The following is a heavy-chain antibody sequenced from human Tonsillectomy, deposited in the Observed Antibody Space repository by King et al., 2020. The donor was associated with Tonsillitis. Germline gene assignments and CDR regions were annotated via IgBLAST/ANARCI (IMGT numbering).Heavy chain of an antibody. D-gene: IGHD3-3*01. J-gene: IGHJ3*01. CDR1: GYSFTSYW. CDR2: IYPGDSDT. Sequence: QLVQSGAEVKKPGESLKISCKGSGYSFTSYWIGWVRQMPGKGLEWMGIIYPGDSDTRYSPSFQGQVTISADKSNSTAYLQWSSLKASDTAMYYCARHPPVLRVWEWLPLDAFDLGGQGTSVTVSS. V-gene: IGHV5-51*01. CDR3: ARHPPVLRVWEWLPLDAFDL.